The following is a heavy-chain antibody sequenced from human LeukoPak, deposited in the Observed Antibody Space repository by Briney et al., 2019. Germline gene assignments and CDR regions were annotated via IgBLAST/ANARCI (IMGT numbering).Heavy chain of an antibody. CDR1: GFTFSSYN. V-gene: IGHV3-48*01. J-gene: IGHJ3*01. CDR3: ARDREGLDAFDL. Sequence: GGSLRLSCAASGFTFSSYNMTWVRQAPGKGLEWISYISGWSSVIHYADSVKGRFTISRDNAKNSLYLLMNSLRAEDTATYYCARDREGLDAFDLWGQGTILTVSS. CDR2: ISGWSSVI.